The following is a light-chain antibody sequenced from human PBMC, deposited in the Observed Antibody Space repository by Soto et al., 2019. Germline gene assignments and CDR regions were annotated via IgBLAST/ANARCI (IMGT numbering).Light chain of an antibody. J-gene: IGLJ2*01. CDR2: DVS. CDR1: SSDVGGYNY. V-gene: IGLV2-14*01. CDR3: SSYTSSSTPEVV. Sequence: QSALTQPASVSGSPGQSITISCTGTSSDVGGYNYVSWYQQHPGKAPKLMIYDVSNRPSGVSNRFSGSKSGNTASLTISGLQAEDEADYYCSSYTSSSTPEVVFGGGTNLTVL.